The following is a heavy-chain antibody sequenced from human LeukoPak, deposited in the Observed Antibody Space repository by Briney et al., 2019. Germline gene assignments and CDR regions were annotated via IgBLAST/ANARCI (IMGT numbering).Heavy chain of an antibody. V-gene: IGHV3-15*01. Sequence: GGSLRLSCAASGFTFANAWMIWVRQVPGRGLEWVGHVKSKTAGGTTDYAAPVKGRFTISRDDSISTLYLQMNSLKTEDTAVYFCTTDVRPTADPFYNWFDPWGQGTLVTVSS. J-gene: IGHJ5*02. D-gene: IGHD2-2*01. CDR2: VKSKTAGGTT. CDR1: GFTFANAW. CDR3: TTDVRPTADPFYNWFDP.